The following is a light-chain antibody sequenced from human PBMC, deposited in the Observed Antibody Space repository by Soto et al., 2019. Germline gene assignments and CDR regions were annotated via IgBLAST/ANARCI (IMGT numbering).Light chain of an antibody. Sequence: EIVMTRSPATLSVSPGGRATLSCRASQSASDNLAWYQQKRGQAPRLLIYGASARATDIPARFSGSGSGTEFTLTISSLQSEDFAVYFCQQYYKLPYTFGQGARLEIK. J-gene: IGKJ2*01. CDR2: GAS. V-gene: IGKV3-15*01. CDR1: QSASDN. CDR3: QQYYKLPYT.